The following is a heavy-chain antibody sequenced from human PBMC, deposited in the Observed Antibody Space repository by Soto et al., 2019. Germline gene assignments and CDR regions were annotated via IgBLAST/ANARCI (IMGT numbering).Heavy chain of an antibody. J-gene: IGHJ4*02. CDR3: ARAPYSYGPFDY. CDR2: IYSGGST. CDR1: GFTVSSNY. D-gene: IGHD5-18*01. Sequence: PGGSLRLSCAASGFTVSSNYMSWVRQALGKGLEWVSVIYSGGSTYYADSVKGRFTISRDNSKNTLYLQMNSLRAEDTAVYYCARAPYSYGPFDYWGQGTLVTVSS. V-gene: IGHV3-66*01.